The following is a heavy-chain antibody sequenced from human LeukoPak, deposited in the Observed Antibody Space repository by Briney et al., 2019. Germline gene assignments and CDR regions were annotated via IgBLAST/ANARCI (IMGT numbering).Heavy chain of an antibody. Sequence: SETLSLTCSVSSDSVSRSESYWNWIRQPPGKGLEWIGTIYYSGRTYYSPSLKSRVTMSVDPSNNQFSLNLRSVTAADTALYYCARRRYYDGSGYLEWGQGTLLSVSS. D-gene: IGHD3-22*01. CDR3: ARRRYYDGSGYLE. CDR1: SDSVSRSESY. J-gene: IGHJ1*01. CDR2: IYYSGRT. V-gene: IGHV4-39*01.